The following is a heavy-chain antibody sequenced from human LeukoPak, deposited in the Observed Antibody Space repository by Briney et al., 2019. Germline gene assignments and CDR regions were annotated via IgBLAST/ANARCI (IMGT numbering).Heavy chain of an antibody. CDR2: ISGSGDNT. J-gene: IGHJ4*02. CDR1: GFTFSSYA. D-gene: IGHD3-22*01. Sequence: GWSLRLSCAASGFTFSSYAMSWVRQAPGKGLEWVSGISGSGDNTYYADSVKGRFTISRDNSKNTLYVQVNSLGTEDTAAYYCAKGSYYDSSGSFYFDYWGQGTLVTVSS. CDR3: AKGSYYDSSGSFYFDY. V-gene: IGHV3-23*01.